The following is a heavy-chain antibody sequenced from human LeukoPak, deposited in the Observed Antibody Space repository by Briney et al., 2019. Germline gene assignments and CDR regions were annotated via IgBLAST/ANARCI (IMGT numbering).Heavy chain of an antibody. CDR2: ISYDGSNK. Sequence: GRSLRLSCAACGFTFSSYGMHWVRQAPGKGLEWVAVISYDGSNKYCADSERGRFTISRDNSKNALYLQMNSLTADDTVLYYFAKIGRVVTAMSEIDYWGQGTLVTVSS. CDR1: GFTFSSYG. J-gene: IGHJ4*02. CDR3: AKIGRVVTAMSEIDY. D-gene: IGHD2-21*02. V-gene: IGHV3-30*18.